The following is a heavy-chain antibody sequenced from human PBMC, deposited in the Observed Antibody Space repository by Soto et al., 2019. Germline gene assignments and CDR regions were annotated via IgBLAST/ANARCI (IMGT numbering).Heavy chain of an antibody. J-gene: IGHJ3*02. CDR3: AKPDLTRTTHDAFDI. D-gene: IGHD4-17*01. Sequence: QVQLVESGGGVVQPGRSLRLSCAASGFTFSSYGMHWVRQAPGKGLAWVAVISYDGSNKYYADSVKGRFTISRDNSKNTLYLQMNSLRAEDTAVYYCAKPDLTRTTHDAFDIWGQGTMVTVSS. CDR2: ISYDGSNK. CDR1: GFTFSSYG. V-gene: IGHV3-30*18.